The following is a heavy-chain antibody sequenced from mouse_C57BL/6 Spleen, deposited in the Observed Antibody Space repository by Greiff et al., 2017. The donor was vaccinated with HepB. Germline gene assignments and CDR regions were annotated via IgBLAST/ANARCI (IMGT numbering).Heavy chain of an antibody. CDR2: IDPSDSYT. CDR3: ALYYDYGFAY. J-gene: IGHJ3*01. D-gene: IGHD2-4*01. V-gene: IGHV1-50*01. Sequence: VQLQQSGAELVKPGASVKLSCKASGYTFTSYWMQWVKQRPGQGLEWIGEIDPSDSYTNYNQKFKGKATLTVDTSSSTAYMQLSSLTSEDSAVYYCALYYDYGFAYWGQGTLVTVSA. CDR1: GYTFTSYW.